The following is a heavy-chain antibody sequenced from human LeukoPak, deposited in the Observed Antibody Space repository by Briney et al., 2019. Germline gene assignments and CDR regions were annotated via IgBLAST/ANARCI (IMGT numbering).Heavy chain of an antibody. CDR3: ARGGYYDSSGYSMDY. CDR2: INPSGGST. V-gene: IGHV1-46*01. J-gene: IGHJ4*02. Sequence: GASVKVSCKASGYTFTSYYMHWVRQAPGQGLEWMGIINPSGGSTSYAQKFQGRVTMTRDMSTSTVYMELSRLRSEDTAVYYCARGGYYDSSGYSMDYWGQGTLVTVSS. CDR1: GYTFTSYY. D-gene: IGHD3-22*01.